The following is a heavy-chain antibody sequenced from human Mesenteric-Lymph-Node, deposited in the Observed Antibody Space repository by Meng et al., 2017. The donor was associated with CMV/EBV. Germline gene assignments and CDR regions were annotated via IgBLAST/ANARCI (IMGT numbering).Heavy chain of an antibody. CDR1: GFTFSSYW. D-gene: IGHD4-11*01. J-gene: IGHJ6*02. Sequence: GESLKISCAASGFTFSSYWMSWVRQAPGKGLEWVANIKQDGSEKYYVDSVKGRFTISRDNAKNSLYLQMNSLRAEDTAVYYCARDPTYSPIYYYYGMDVWGQGTTVTVSS. CDR3: ARDPTYSPIYYYYGMDV. V-gene: IGHV3-7*01. CDR2: IKQDGSEK.